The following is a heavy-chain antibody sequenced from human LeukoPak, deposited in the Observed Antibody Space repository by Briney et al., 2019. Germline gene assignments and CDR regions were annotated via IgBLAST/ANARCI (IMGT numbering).Heavy chain of an antibody. Sequence: GGSLRLSCAASEFTSSSYWMHWVRQAPGKGLVWVSRINSDGSNTNYADSVKGRSTISRDNAKNTVYLQMNSLRAEDTAVYYCARGRGPYGWFDPWGQGTLVTVSS. CDR2: INSDGSNT. CDR3: ARGRGPYGWFDP. CDR1: EFTSSSYW. J-gene: IGHJ5*02. V-gene: IGHV3-74*01. D-gene: IGHD3-10*01.